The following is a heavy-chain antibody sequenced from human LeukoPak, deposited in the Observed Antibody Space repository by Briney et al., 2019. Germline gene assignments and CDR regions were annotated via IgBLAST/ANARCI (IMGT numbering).Heavy chain of an antibody. CDR1: GFTFSSYA. CDR3: ARGGSYPTPFDY. J-gene: IGHJ4*02. V-gene: IGHV3-23*01. D-gene: IGHD1-26*01. CDR2: ISGSGGST. Sequence: PGGSLRLSCAASGFTFSSYAMSWVRQAPGKGLEWVSAISGSGGSTYYANSVKGRFTISRDNSKNTLYLQMNSLRAEDTAVYYCARGGSYPTPFDYWGQGTLVTVSS.